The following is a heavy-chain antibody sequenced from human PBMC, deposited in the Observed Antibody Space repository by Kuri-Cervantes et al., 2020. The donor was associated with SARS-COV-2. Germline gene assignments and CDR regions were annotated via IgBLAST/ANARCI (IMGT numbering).Heavy chain of an antibody. CDR1: GDSIRDYY. CDR3: ARSWVSVAARYGGFDN. V-gene: IGHV4-59*01. CDR2: VYYSGIT. Sequence: GSLRLSCTVSGDSIRDYYWNWIRQSPGKGLEWIGYVYYSGITDYNPSLKSRVTISVHTSKNQFSLRLNSVTAADTAIYYCARSWVSVAARYGGFDNWGQGTLVTVSS. J-gene: IGHJ4*02. D-gene: IGHD6-19*01.